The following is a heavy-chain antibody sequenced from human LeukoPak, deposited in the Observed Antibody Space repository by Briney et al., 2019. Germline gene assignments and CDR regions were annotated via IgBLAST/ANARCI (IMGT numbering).Heavy chain of an antibody. V-gene: IGHV3-23*01. CDR2: ISGSGGST. CDR1: GFTFSSYA. Sequence: PGGSLRLSCAASGFTFSSYAMSWVRQAPGKGLEWVSAISGSGGSTYYADSVKGRFTISRDNSKNTLYLQMNSLRREAKAVYYCAKVAGYSGYDAFDYWGQGTLVTVSS. J-gene: IGHJ4*02. CDR3: AKVAGYSGYDAFDY. D-gene: IGHD5-12*01.